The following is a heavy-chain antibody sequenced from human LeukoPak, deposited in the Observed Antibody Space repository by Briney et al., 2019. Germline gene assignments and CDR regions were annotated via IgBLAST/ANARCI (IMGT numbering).Heavy chain of an antibody. CDR3: ARGDSSRSAYYYYYMDV. Sequence: NPSETLSHTCAVYGGSFSGYYWSWIRQPPGKGLEWIGEINHSGSTNYNPSLKSRVTISVDTSKNQFSLKLSSVTAADTAVYYCARGDSSRSAYYYYYMDVWGKGTTVTVSS. D-gene: IGHD6-13*01. V-gene: IGHV4-34*01. CDR2: INHSGST. CDR1: GGSFSGYY. J-gene: IGHJ6*03.